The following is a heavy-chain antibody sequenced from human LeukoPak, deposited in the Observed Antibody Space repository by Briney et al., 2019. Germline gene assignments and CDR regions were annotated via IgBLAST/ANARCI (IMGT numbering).Heavy chain of an antibody. Sequence: SETLSLTCSVSGGSISSYYWSWIRQPPGKGLEWIGYIYYSGSTNYNPSLKSRVTISVDTSKNQFSLKLSSVTAADTAVYYCARDNWDYGSSMDVWGQGTTVTVSS. D-gene: IGHD1-7*01. CDR1: GGSISSYY. CDR3: ARDNWDYGSSMDV. J-gene: IGHJ6*02. V-gene: IGHV4-59*01. CDR2: IYYSGST.